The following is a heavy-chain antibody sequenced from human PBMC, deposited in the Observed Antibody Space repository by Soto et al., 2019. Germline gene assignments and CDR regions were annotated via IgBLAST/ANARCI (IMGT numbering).Heavy chain of an antibody. CDR3: ARDQGYCSSTSCYTSDAFDI. CDR2: ISSSSTI. Sequence: GGSLRLSCAASGFTFSSYSMNWVRQAPGKGLEWVSYISSSSTIYYADSVKGRFTISRDNAKNSLYLQMNSLRDEDTAVYYCARDQGYCSSTSCYTSDAFDIWGQGTMVTVSS. V-gene: IGHV3-48*02. D-gene: IGHD2-2*02. CDR1: GFTFSSYS. J-gene: IGHJ3*02.